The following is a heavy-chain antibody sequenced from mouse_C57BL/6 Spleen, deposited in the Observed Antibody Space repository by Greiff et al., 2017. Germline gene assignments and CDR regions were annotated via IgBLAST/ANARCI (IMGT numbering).Heavy chain of an antibody. J-gene: IGHJ4*01. CDR1: GFTFSSYG. CDR2: ISSGGSYT. V-gene: IGHV5-6*01. Sequence: EVQGVESGGDLVKPGGSLKLSCAASGFTFSSYGMSWVRQTPDKRLEWVATISSGGSYTYYPDSVKGRFTISRDNAKNTLYLQMSSLKSEDTAMYYCARLPNYYAMDYWGQGTSVTVSS. CDR3: ARLPNYYAMDY.